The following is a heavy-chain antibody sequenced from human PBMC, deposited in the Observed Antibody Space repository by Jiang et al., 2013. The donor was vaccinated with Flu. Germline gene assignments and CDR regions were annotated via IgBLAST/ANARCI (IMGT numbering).Heavy chain of an antibody. J-gene: IGHJ2*01. CDR1: GDSVSSNSAA. CDR2: TYYRSKWYN. V-gene: IGHV6-1*01. D-gene: IGHD3-10*01. Sequence: SQTLSLTCAISGDSVSSNSAAWNWIRQSPSRGLEWLGRTYYRSKWYNDYAVSVKSRITINPDTSKNQFSLQLNSVTPEDTAVYYCARAPTGEVWFGELLLSRYNYWYFDLWGLAPWSLSPQ. CDR3: ARAPTGEVWFGELLLSRYNYWYFDL.